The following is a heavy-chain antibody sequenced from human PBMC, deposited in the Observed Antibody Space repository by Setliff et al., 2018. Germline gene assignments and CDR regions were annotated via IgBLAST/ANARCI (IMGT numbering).Heavy chain of an antibody. V-gene: IGHV3-7*01. CDR2: IKKDGSIK. CDR1: GFTFRSYW. Sequence: GGSLRLSCAASGFTFRSYWMSWVRQAPGKGLEWVANIKKDGSIKYYLDSVRGRFTISRDNAENSLTLQMNSLRVEDTAVCYCSRDLQGSGDYVVDYWGQGTLVTVSS. D-gene: IGHD4-17*01. J-gene: IGHJ4*02. CDR3: SRDLQGSGDYVVDY.